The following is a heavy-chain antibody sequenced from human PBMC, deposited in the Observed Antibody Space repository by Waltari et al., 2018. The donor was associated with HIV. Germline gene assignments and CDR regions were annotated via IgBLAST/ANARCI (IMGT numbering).Heavy chain of an antibody. J-gene: IGHJ2*01. V-gene: IGHV4-59*11. CDR1: DGAMSNPY. CDR2: IYYSGTT. Sequence: QVELQESGPGLVKPSETLSLTCTAADGAMSNPYWRWIRQSPGKGLEWIGYIYYSGTTNYNPSLRSRVTVSVDTSKKQFSLKLTSVTAADTAVYFCARGSGLKVTLDWYFDVWGRGTLVTVSS. CDR3: ARGSGLKVTLDWYFDV.